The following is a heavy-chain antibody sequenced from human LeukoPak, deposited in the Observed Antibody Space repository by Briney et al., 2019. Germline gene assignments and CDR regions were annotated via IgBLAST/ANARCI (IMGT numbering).Heavy chain of an antibody. D-gene: IGHD3-9*01. Sequence: GGSLRLSCAASGFTFSDYYMSWIRQAPGKGVEWVSYISSSGSTIYYADSVKGRFTISRDNAKNSLYLQMNSLRAEDTAVYYCARAQYDILTGYFFGYWGQGTLVTVSS. CDR1: GFTFSDYY. CDR3: ARAQYDILTGYFFGY. V-gene: IGHV3-11*04. CDR2: ISSSGSTI. J-gene: IGHJ4*02.